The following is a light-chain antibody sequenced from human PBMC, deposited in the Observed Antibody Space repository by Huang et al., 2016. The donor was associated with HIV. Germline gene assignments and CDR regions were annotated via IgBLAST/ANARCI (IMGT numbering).Light chain of an antibody. CDR3: QQSYSAWIT. CDR2: GVS. Sequence: IQLTQSPTSLAASAGDRVTIACRASQAIVTDLNWFKQKPGRAPKLLISGVSSLHTGIPSRFIGSGSGTEFTITSRGLQFDDFATYFCQQSYSAWITCGQGTRLEIK. V-gene: IGKV1-39*01. CDR1: QAIVTD. J-gene: IGKJ5*01.